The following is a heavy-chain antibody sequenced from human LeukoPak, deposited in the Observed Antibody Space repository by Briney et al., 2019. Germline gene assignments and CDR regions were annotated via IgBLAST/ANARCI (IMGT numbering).Heavy chain of an antibody. CDR2: IIPIFGTA. D-gene: IGHD6-13*01. CDR1: GGTLSSYD. CDR3: ARGDYTELGIAAPY. V-gene: IGHV1-69*13. Sequence: GASVKVSCKASGGTLSSYDISWVRQAPGQGLEWMGGIIPIFGTANYAQKFQGRVTITADASTSTAYMELSSLRSEDTAVYYCARGDYTELGIAAPYWGQGTLFTVSS. J-gene: IGHJ4*02.